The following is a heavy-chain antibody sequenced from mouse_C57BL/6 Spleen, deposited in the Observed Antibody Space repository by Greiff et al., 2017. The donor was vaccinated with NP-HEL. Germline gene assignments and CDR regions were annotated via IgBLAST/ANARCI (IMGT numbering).Heavy chain of an antibody. J-gene: IGHJ1*03. CDR1: GYSFTGYF. CDR2: INPYNGDT. V-gene: IGHV1-20*01. CDR3: ARDLDRGWYFDV. Sequence: EVQLQQSGPELVKPGDSVKISCKASGYSFTGYFMNWVMQSHGKSLEWIGRINPYNGDTFYNQKFKGKATLTVDKSSSTAHMELRSLTSEDSAVYYCARDLDRGWYFDVWGTGTTVTVSS.